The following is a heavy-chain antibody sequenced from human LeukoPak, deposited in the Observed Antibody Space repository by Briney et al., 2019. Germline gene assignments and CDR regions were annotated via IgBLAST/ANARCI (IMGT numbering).Heavy chain of an antibody. Sequence: PGGSLRLSCAASGFIFSRFPMHWVRQAPGKGLEWVAVISYDGSEQYYADSVKGRFTISRDMSKNTLYMQMNSLRAEDTAVYYCARNFHEGSGTHIYDFDYCGQGTLVTVSS. J-gene: IGHJ4*02. CDR1: GFIFSRFP. CDR2: ISYDGSEQ. D-gene: IGHD3-10*01. V-gene: IGHV3-30-3*01. CDR3: ARNFHEGSGTHIYDFDY.